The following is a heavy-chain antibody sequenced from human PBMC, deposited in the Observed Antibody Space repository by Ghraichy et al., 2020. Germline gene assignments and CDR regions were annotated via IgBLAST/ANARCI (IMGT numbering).Heavy chain of an antibody. Sequence: LRLSCAVSGGSISSGGYSWSWIRQPPGKGLEWIGYIYHSGSTYYNPSLKSRVTISVDRSKNQFSLKLSSVTAADTAVYYCARGVGSGSYYRYYFDYWGQGTLVTVSS. CDR2: IYHSGST. J-gene: IGHJ4*02. V-gene: IGHV4-30-2*01. CDR3: ARGVGSGSYYRYYFDY. CDR1: GGSISSGGYS. D-gene: IGHD3-10*01.